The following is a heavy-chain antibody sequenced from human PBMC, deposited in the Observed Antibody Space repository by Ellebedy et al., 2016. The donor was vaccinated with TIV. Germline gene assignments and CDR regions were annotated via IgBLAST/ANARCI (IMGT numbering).Heavy chain of an antibody. CDR1: GFTFSNAW. V-gene: IGHV3-23*01. D-gene: IGHD1-26*01. CDR3: AKDLNSGSYGGYFDY. CDR2: ISGSGGST. Sequence: GESLKISCAASGFTFSNAWMSWVRQAPGKGLEWVSAISGSGGSTYYADSVKGRFTISRDNSKNTLYLQMNSLRAEDTAVYYCAKDLNSGSYGGYFDYWGQGTLVTVSS. J-gene: IGHJ4*02.